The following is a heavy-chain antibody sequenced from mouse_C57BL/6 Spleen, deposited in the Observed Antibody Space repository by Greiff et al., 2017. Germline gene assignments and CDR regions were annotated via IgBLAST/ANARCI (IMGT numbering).Heavy chain of an antibody. CDR2: ISYDGSN. V-gene: IGHV3-6*01. J-gene: IGHJ2*01. Sequence: EVQLVESGPGLVKPSQSLSLTCSVTGYSITSGYYWNWIRQFPGNKLEWMGYISYDGSNNYNPSLKNRISITRDTSKNQFFLKLNSVTTEDTATYYCARDGYYGNYVFDYWGQGTTLTVSS. D-gene: IGHD2-1*01. CDR3: ARDGYYGNYVFDY. CDR1: GYSITSGYY.